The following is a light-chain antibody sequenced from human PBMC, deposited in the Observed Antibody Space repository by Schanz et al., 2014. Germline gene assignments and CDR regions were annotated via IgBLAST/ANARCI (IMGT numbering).Light chain of an antibody. CDR3: QQYNSYST. CDR2: AAS. Sequence: DIQMTQFPSSVSASVGDRVTITCRASQGIASWLAWYQQSPGKAPKLLISAASDLQSGVPSRFGGSGSGTDFTLTISSLQPDDFATYYCQQYNSYSTFGQGTKVEIK. CDR1: QGIASW. V-gene: IGKV1D-16*01. J-gene: IGKJ1*01.